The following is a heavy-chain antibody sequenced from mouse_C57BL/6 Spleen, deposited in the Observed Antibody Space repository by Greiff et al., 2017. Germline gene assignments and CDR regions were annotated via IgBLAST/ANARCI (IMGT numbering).Heavy chain of an antibody. V-gene: IGHV1-64*01. CDR2: IHPNSGST. CDR1: GYTFTSYW. Sequence: QVQLQQPGAELVKPGASVKLSCKASGYTFTSYWMHWVKQRPGQGLEWIGMIHPNSGSTNYNEKFKSKATLTVDKSSSTADMQLSSLTSEDSAVYYWASPIYYGYDGDYWGQGTTLTVSS. J-gene: IGHJ2*01. CDR3: ASPIYYGYDGDY. D-gene: IGHD2-2*01.